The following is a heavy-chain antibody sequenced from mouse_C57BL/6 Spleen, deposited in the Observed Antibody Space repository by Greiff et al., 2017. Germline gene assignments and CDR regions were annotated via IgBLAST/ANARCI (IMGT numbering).Heavy chain of an antibody. CDR3: AVYSNYYAMDY. Sequence: QVQLKESGAELARPGASVKLSCKASGYTFTSYGISWVKQRTGQGLEWIGEIYPRSGNTYYNEKFKGKATLTEDKSSSTAYMELRSLTSEDSAVYFCAVYSNYYAMDYWGQGTSVTVSS. D-gene: IGHD2-5*01. J-gene: IGHJ4*01. CDR2: IYPRSGNT. V-gene: IGHV1-81*01. CDR1: GYTFTSYG.